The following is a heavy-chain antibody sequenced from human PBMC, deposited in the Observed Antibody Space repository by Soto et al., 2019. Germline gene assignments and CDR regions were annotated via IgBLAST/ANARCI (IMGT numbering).Heavy chain of an antibody. D-gene: IGHD3-10*01. V-gene: IGHV3-21*01. CDR2: IRSSSSYI. CDR1: GFTFSSYS. Sequence: EVQLVESGGGLVKPGGSLRLSCAASGFTFSSYSMNWVLQAPGKGLEWFSSIRSSSSYIYYADSVKDRFTISRDNAKNSLYLQMNSLRAEATAVYYCARDGSGSYEEDYYYYMDVWGKGTTVTVSS. J-gene: IGHJ6*03. CDR3: ARDGSGSYEEDYYYYMDV.